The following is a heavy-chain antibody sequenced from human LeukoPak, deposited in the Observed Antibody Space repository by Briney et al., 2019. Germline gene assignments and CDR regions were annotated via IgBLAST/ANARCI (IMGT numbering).Heavy chain of an antibody. CDR2: ISWDGGST. CDR3: AKGAPRYSSSWVLVVDY. Sequence: PGGSLRLSCAAAGFTFDDYTMHWVRQAPGKGLEWVSLISWDGGSTYYADSVKGRPTIPRDNSKNSLYLQMNSLRTEDTALYYCAKGAPRYSSSWVLVVDYWGQGTLVTVSS. D-gene: IGHD6-13*01. V-gene: IGHV3-43*01. CDR1: GFTFDDYT. J-gene: IGHJ4*02.